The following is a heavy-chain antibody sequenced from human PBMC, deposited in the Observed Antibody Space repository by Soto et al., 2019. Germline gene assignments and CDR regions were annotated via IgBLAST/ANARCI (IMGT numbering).Heavy chain of an antibody. J-gene: IGHJ6*02. D-gene: IGHD3-16*02. CDR2: IISIFGTA. V-gene: IGHV1-69*13. Sequence: SVKVSCKASGGTFSSYAISWVRQAPGQGLEWMGGIISIFGTANYAQKFQGRVTITADESTSTAYMELSSLRSEDTAVYYCARNGGGVIDYYYYYGMDVWGQGITVTVSS. CDR1: GGTFSSYA. CDR3: ARNGGGVIDYYYYYGMDV.